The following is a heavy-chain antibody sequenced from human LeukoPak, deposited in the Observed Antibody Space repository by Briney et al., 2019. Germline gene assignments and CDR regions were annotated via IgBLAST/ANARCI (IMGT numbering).Heavy chain of an antibody. J-gene: IGHJ6*03. D-gene: IGHD2-2*03. CDR3: ARSRGYCSSTSCPNYYMDV. V-gene: IGHV3-7*01. CDR2: IKQDGSEK. CDR1: GFTFSSYA. Sequence: PGGSLRLSCAASGFTFSSYAMSWVRQAPGKGLEWVANIKQDGSEKYYVDSVKGRFTISRDNAKNSLYLQMNSLRAEDTAVYYCARSRGYCSSTSCPNYYMDVWGKGTTVTVSS.